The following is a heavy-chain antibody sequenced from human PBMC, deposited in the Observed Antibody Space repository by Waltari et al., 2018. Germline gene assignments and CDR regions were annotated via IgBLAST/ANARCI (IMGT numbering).Heavy chain of an antibody. D-gene: IGHD2-15*01. V-gene: IGHV4-34*01. J-gene: IGHJ6*02. CDR2: INHAANT. CDR3: VRLEDCSGPGGNCYSGDPFAMDV. Sequence: QVQLPQWGAGLLQPSETLSLTCAVYGGSFTGSSCGRARQPPGKGLEWIGEINHAANTNYNPSLRSRVIMSVDTSKNQFSLKLTFVTAADTGVYYCVRLEDCSGPGGNCYSGDPFAMDVWGQGTTVTVSS. CDR1: GGSFTGSS.